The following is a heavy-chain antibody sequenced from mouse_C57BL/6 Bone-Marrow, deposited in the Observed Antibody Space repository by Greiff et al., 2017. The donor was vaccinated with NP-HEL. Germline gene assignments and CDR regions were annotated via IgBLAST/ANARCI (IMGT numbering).Heavy chain of an antibody. CDR1: GFTFSSYA. J-gene: IGHJ4*01. Sequence: EVKLVESGGGLVKPGGSLKLSCAASGFTFSSYAMSWVRQTPEKRLEWVATISDGGSYTYYPDNVKGRFTISRDNAKNNLYLQMSDLKSEDTAMYYCARGHYYGSTRYAMDYWGQGTSVTVSS. CDR3: ARGHYYGSTRYAMDY. CDR2: ISDGGSYT. V-gene: IGHV5-4*03. D-gene: IGHD1-1*01.